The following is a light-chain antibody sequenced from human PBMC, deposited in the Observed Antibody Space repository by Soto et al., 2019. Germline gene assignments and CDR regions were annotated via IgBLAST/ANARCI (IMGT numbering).Light chain of an antibody. V-gene: IGKV1-5*01. CDR3: QQYNSYSWT. CDR2: DAS. Sequence: DIRMTQSPSTLSTSVGDRVTITCRASQNIRGWLAWYQQKPGKAPKLLIYDASTLESGLPSRFSGSGSGTEFPLTISSLQPDDFAPYYCQQYNSYSWTFGQGTTVAIK. CDR1: QNIRGW. J-gene: IGKJ1*01.